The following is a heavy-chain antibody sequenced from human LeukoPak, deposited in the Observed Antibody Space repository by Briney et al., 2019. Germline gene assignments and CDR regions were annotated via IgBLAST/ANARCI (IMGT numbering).Heavy chain of an antibody. CDR2: IYSGGST. V-gene: IGHV3-66*01. Sequence: GGSLRLSCAASGFTFSNAWMSWVRQAPGKGLEWVSVIYSGGSTYYADSVKGRFTISRDNSKNTLYLQMNSLRAEDTAVYYCARDAYGSGSYYLDYWGQGTLVTVSS. J-gene: IGHJ4*02. CDR3: ARDAYGSGSYYLDY. CDR1: GFTFSNAW. D-gene: IGHD3-10*01.